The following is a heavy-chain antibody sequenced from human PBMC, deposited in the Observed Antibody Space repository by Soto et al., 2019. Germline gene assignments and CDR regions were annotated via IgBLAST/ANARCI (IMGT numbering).Heavy chain of an antibody. Sequence: EVQLVESGGGLVQPGRSLRLSCAASGFIFEDYAMHWVRQAPGKGLEWVSSITWNSDSLAYTGSVKGRFTISRDNAKKSLYLEMDSLRPEDTALYYCTKSRGVAGRPLDDWGQGTLVTVSS. V-gene: IGHV3-9*01. CDR3: TKSRGVAGRPLDD. D-gene: IGHD6-6*01. CDR1: GFIFEDYA. J-gene: IGHJ4*02. CDR2: ITWNSDSL.